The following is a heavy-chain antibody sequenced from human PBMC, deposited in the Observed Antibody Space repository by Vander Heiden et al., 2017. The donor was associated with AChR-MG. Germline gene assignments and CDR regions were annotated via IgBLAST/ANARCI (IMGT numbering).Heavy chain of an antibody. CDR1: GFTFSSYG. D-gene: IGHD1-7*01. CDR2: ISYDGSNK. V-gene: IGHV3-30*18. Sequence: QVQLVESGGGVVQPGRSLRLSCAASGFTFSSYGRKWVRQAPGKGLEGWAVISYDGSNKYYADSVKGRFTISRDKSKNTLYLQMNSLRAEDTAVYYCAKGPGTTTPYYYYGMDVWGQGTTVTVS. CDR3: AKGPGTTTPYYYYGMDV. J-gene: IGHJ6*02.